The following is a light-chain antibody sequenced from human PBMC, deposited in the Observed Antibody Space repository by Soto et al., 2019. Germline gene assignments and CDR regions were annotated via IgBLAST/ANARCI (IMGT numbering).Light chain of an antibody. J-gene: IGKJ5*01. CDR2: EIS. V-gene: IGKV2-24*01. CDR1: QSLVHSDGNTY. Sequence: DIVMTQTPLSSPVTLGQPASISCTSSQSLVHSDGNTYLNWLQQRPGQPPRFLIYEISNRFAGVPVRFNGRGAGTDLTLKISRVEAEDVGVYYCTQATQSVITFGQGKRRVIK. CDR3: TQATQSVIT.